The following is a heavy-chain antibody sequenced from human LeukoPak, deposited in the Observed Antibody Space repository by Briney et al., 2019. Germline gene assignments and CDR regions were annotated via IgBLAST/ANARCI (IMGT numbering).Heavy chain of an antibody. Sequence: SETLSLTCTVSGGSINSSNYNWGWIRQPPRRGPEWLASVYYSGLTYYNSSLKSRVSISVDTSKNQFSLKLSSVTAADTAVYYCARGRRSRYYYDSSGYGWFDPWGQGTLVTVSS. CDR1: GGSINSSNYN. V-gene: IGHV4-39*07. D-gene: IGHD3-22*01. CDR3: ARGRRSRYYYDSSGYGWFDP. J-gene: IGHJ5*02. CDR2: VYYSGLT.